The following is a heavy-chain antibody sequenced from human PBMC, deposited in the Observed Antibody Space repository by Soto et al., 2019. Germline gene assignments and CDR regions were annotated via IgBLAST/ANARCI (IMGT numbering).Heavy chain of an antibody. CDR2: IVVASGNT. V-gene: IGHV1-58*02. D-gene: IGHD3-10*01. Sequence: GASVKVSCKASGYTFTSYDINWVRQARGQRLEWIGWIVVASGNTNYAQKFQERVTITRDMSTSTAYMELSSLRSEDTAVYYCAASKGDAADGFDIWGQGTMVTVSS. CDR1: GYTFTSYD. CDR3: AASKGDAADGFDI. J-gene: IGHJ3*02.